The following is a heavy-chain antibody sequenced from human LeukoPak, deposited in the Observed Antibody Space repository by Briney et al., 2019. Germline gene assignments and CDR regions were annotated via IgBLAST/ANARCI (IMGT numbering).Heavy chain of an antibody. J-gene: IGHJ3*02. Sequence: ASVKVSCKASGGTFSSYAISWVRQAPGQGLEWMGGIIPIFGTANYAQKFQGRVTITTDESTSTAYMELSSLRSEDTAVYYCARDLGYVSGSYNAFDIWGQGTMVTVSS. D-gene: IGHD3-10*01. CDR1: GGTFSSYA. CDR3: ARDLGYVSGSYNAFDI. V-gene: IGHV1-69*05. CDR2: IIPIFGTA.